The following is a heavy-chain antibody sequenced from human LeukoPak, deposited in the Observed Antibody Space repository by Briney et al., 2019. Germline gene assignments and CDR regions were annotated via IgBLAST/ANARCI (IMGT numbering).Heavy chain of an antibody. CDR1: GFTFRSYA. CDR2: ISGSGGGA. J-gene: IGHJ4*02. D-gene: IGHD6-13*01. V-gene: IGHV3-23*01. Sequence: GGSLRLSCAASGFTFRSYAMTWVRQAPGKGLGWVSVISGSGGGAYYAGSVKGRFTISRDNFKNTLYLQMNSLTAEDTAVYYCAKGGTSSWYFVFDYWGQGVLVTVSS. CDR3: AKGGTSSWYFVFDY.